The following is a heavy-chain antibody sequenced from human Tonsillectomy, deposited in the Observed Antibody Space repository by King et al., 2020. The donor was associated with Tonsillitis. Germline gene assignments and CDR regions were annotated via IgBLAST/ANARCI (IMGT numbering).Heavy chain of an antibody. Sequence: VQLVESGGGLVQPGGSLRLSCAASGFTFISYWMSWVRQAPGKGLEWVANIKQDGREKYHVESVKGRFTISRDNAKNSLYLQMNSLRAEDTAVYYCARLTEYYDSSGYVWFDPWGQGTLVTVSS. J-gene: IGHJ5*02. CDR1: GFTFISYW. V-gene: IGHV3-7*01. CDR3: ARLTEYYDSSGYVWFDP. CDR2: IKQDGREK. D-gene: IGHD3-22*01.